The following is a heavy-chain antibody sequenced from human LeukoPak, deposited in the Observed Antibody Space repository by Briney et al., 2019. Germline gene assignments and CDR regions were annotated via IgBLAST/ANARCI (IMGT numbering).Heavy chain of an antibody. V-gene: IGHV4-39*07. Sequence: PSETLSLTCTVSGGSISSSSYYWGWIRQPPGKGLEWIGEINHSGSTNYNPSLKSRVTISVDTSKNQFSLKLSSVTAADTAVYYCARRNYYDSSGYYYVVRYGAFDIWGQGTMVTVSS. J-gene: IGHJ3*02. CDR1: GGSISSSSYY. D-gene: IGHD3-22*01. CDR3: ARRNYYDSSGYYYVVRYGAFDI. CDR2: INHSGST.